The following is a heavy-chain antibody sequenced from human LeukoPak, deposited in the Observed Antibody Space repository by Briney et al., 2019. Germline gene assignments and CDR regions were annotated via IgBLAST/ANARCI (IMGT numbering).Heavy chain of an antibody. J-gene: IGHJ5*02. CDR2: IIPIFGTA. D-gene: IGHD5-18*01. CDR1: GCTFSSYA. Sequence: SVKVSCKASGCTFSSYAISWVRQAPGQGLEWMGGIIPIFGTANYAQKFQGRVTITTDESTSTAYMELSSLRSEDTAVYYCARSMGYSYGYDWFDPWGQGTLVIVSS. V-gene: IGHV1-69*05. CDR3: ARSMGYSYGYDWFDP.